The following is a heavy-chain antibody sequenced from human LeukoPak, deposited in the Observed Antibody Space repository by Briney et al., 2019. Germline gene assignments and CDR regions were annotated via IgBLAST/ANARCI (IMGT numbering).Heavy chain of an antibody. Sequence: PGGSLRLSCAASGFTFSSYAMHWVRQAPGKGLEWVAVISYDGSNKYYADSVKGRFTISRDNSKNTLYLQMNSLRAEDTAVCYCARDHCSGGSCYSWGIDAFNIWGQGTLVTVSS. J-gene: IGHJ3*02. CDR1: GFTFSSYA. CDR2: ISYDGSNK. V-gene: IGHV3-30-3*01. D-gene: IGHD2-15*01. CDR3: ARDHCSGGSCYSWGIDAFNI.